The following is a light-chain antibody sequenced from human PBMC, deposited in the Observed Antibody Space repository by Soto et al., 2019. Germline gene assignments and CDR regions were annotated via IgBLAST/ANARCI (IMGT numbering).Light chain of an antibody. CDR2: DVS. CDR1: SSDVGGYNY. J-gene: IGLJ1*01. CDR3: SSYTSSSTRV. Sequence: SVLTQPASVSGSPGQSITISCTGTSSDVGGYNYVSWYQQHPGKAPKLMIYDVSNRPSGVSNRFSGSKSGNTASLTISGLQAEDEADYYCSSYTSSSTRVFGTVTKVTVL. V-gene: IGLV2-14*01.